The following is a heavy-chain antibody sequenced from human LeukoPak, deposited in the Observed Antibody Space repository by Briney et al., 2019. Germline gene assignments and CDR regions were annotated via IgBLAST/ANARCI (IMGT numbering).Heavy chain of an antibody. Sequence: GESLKISCKGSGYSFTSYWIGWVRQMPGKGLEGMGIIYPGDSDTRYSPSFQGQVTISAAKSISTAYLQWSSLKASDPAMSYCAKSGPKMGNWESAFDPWGQGTLVTVSS. CDR2: IYPGDSDT. CDR3: AKSGPKMGNWESAFDP. J-gene: IGHJ5*02. V-gene: IGHV5-51*01. D-gene: IGHD7-27*01. CDR1: GYSFTSYW.